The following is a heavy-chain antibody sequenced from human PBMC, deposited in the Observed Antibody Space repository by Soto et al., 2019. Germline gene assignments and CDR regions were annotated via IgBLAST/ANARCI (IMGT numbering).Heavy chain of an antibody. CDR2: ISPNSEKT. Sequence: ASVKVSCKASGYTFSNFGISWVRQAPGEGLEWMGWISPNSEKTKIAQRFQGRVTMTTDTSTSTTNMKLRSLTSDNTAVYYCARVKASGVNFDYWGQGTLVTVSS. CDR3: ARVKASGVNFDY. CDR1: GYTFSNFG. J-gene: IGHJ4*02. V-gene: IGHV1-18*01. D-gene: IGHD3-10*01.